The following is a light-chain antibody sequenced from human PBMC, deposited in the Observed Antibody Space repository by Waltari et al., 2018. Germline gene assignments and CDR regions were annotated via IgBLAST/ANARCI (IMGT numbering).Light chain of an antibody. CDR3: STWDDSLKSYV. Sequence: QAGLTQPPSVSKHLGQTATVTCTGNNNNVATEGVAWLQQHQGHPPKLLFYRNDNRPAGISGRFSAFRSGDTASLTITRVQPEDEADYYCSTWDDSLKSYVFGPGTKVTVL. CDR2: RND. CDR1: NNNVATEG. J-gene: IGLJ1*01. V-gene: IGLV10-54*04.